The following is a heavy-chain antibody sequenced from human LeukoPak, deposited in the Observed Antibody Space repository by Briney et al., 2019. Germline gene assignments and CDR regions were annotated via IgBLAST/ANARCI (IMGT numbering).Heavy chain of an antibody. CDR2: IYYSGST. V-gene: IGHV4-39*01. D-gene: IGHD5-24*01. J-gene: IGHJ4*02. CDR3: ARWLQLTHYFDY. Sequence: SETLSLTCTVSGGSISSSSYYWGWIRQPPGKGLEWIGSIYYSGSTYHNPSLKSRVTISVDTSKNQFSLKLSSVTAADTAVYYCARWLQLTHYFDYWGQGTLVTVSS. CDR1: GGSISSSSYY.